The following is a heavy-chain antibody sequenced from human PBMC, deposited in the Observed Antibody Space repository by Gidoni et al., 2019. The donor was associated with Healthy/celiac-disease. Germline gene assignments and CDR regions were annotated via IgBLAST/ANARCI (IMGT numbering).Heavy chain of an antibody. Sequence: EVQLLESGGGFVQPGGSLRLSCSASGFTFIRYAMSWVRPAPGQGLEWVSAISGSGGSTYYADSVKGRFTISRDNSKNTLYLQMNSLRAEDTAVYYCAKWGAAMVTGGVDAFDIWGQGTMVTVSS. CDR1: GFTFIRYA. V-gene: IGHV3-23*01. CDR2: ISGSGGST. CDR3: AKWGAAMVTGGVDAFDI. D-gene: IGHD5-18*01. J-gene: IGHJ3*02.